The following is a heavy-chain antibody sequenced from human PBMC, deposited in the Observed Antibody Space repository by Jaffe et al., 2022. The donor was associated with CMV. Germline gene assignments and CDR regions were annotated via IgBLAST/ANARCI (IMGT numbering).Heavy chain of an antibody. Sequence: QVQLVESGGGVVQPGRSLRLSCAASGFTFSSYGMHWVRQAPGKGLEWVAVISYDGSNKYYADSVKGRFTISRDNSKNTLYLQMNSLRAEDTAVYYCAKVGDAVTIFGVVIRDYYYYGMDVWGQGTTVTVSS. D-gene: IGHD3-3*01. J-gene: IGHJ6*02. CDR1: GFTFSSYG. CDR2: ISYDGSNK. CDR3: AKVGDAVTIFGVVIRDYYYYGMDV. V-gene: IGHV3-30*18.